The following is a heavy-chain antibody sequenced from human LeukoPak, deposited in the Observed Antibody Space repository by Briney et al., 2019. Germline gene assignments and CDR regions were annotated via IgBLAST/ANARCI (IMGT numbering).Heavy chain of an antibody. Sequence: GGSLRLSCAASGFRIRNYWMSWVRQAPGKGLEWVANIMEDGSEKKYEDSVKGRFSISRDNAENSLFLQMNSLRVEDTAVYYCARDERGGHLYSWGQGTLVIVSS. J-gene: IGHJ4*02. D-gene: IGHD3-16*01. V-gene: IGHV3-7*01. CDR3: ARDERGGHLYS. CDR2: IMEDGSEK. CDR1: GFRIRNYW.